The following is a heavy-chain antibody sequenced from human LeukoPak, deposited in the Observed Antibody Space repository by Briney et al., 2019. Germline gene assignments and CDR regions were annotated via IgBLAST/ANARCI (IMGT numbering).Heavy chain of an antibody. CDR1: GYTFSNYY. D-gene: IGHD1-20*01. CDR2: INPSGGST. V-gene: IGHV1-46*01. Sequence: ASVKVSCKASGYTFSNYYIHWVRQAPGQGLEWMGIINPSGGSTSYAQKFQGRVTMTTDTSMPTVYMELSSLRSEDTAVYYCARHSLIGTTPFDYWGQGTLVTVPS. CDR3: ARHSLIGTTPFDY. J-gene: IGHJ4*02.